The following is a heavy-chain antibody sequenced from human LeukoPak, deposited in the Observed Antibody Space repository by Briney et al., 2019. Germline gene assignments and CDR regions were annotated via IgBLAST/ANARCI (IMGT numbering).Heavy chain of an antibody. J-gene: IGHJ4*02. CDR2: MNTDESTT. V-gene: IGHV3-74*01. CDR3: ARVGRGSSWFDY. CDR1: GFTFSIYC. D-gene: IGHD6-13*01. Sequence: PGGSLRLSCVASGFTFSIYCVHWLRQARGKGLEWVSRMNTDESTTTYAHSVKGRFTISRDHVRNTLYPQMISVGAADTAMYYCARVGRGSSWFDYWGQGTLVIVSS.